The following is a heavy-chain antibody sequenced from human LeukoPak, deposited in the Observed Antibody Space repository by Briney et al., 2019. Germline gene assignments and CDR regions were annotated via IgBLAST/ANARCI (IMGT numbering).Heavy chain of an antibody. Sequence: SETLSLTCTVSGGSISSSSYYWGWIRQPPGKGLEWIGSIYYSGSTYYNPSLKTRVTISVDTSKNQFSLKLSALTPAYTSVYYCTIDRLHSRSFFVYWGPGTLVTASS. CDR1: GGSISSSSYY. CDR2: IYYSGST. J-gene: IGHJ4*01. CDR3: TIDRLHSRSFFVY. D-gene: IGHD6-6*01. V-gene: IGHV4-39*07.